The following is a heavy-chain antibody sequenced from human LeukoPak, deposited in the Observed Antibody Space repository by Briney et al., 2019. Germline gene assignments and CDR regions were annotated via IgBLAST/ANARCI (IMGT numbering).Heavy chain of an antibody. CDR3: AKDSLWGGLDY. Sequence: GGSLRLSCAASGFTFGAYTMNWVRQAPGKGLEWVSAISGSGGSTYYADSVKGRFTISRDNSKNTLYLQMNSLRAEDTAVYYCAKDSLWGGLDYWGQGTLVTVSS. V-gene: IGHV3-23*01. CDR2: ISGSGGST. CDR1: GFTFGAYT. D-gene: IGHD2-21*02. J-gene: IGHJ4*02.